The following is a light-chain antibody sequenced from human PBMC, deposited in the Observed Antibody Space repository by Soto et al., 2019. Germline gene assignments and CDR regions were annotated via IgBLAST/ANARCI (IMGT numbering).Light chain of an antibody. Sequence: EIVLTQSPGTLSLSPGERATLSCRASHSVSSSYLAWYQQKPGQAPRLLIYGASSRATGIPDRFSGSGSGTDFTLTISRLEPEDFAVYYCQQYGSSPPWTFGQGTRW. CDR3: QQYGSSPPWT. V-gene: IGKV3-20*01. J-gene: IGKJ1*01. CDR2: GAS. CDR1: HSVSSSY.